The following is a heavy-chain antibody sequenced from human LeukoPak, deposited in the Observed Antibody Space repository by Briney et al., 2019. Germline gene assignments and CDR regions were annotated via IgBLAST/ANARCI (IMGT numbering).Heavy chain of an antibody. V-gene: IGHV3-23*01. CDR2: IGGSGSDT. Sequence: GALRLSCAASGFTFSSYAMSWVRQAPGKGLEWVSAIGGSGSDTSYTDSVKGRFTISRDNSKSTLYLQMNSLRAEDTAVYHCAKTLRDLEWLTGELDVWGQGTAVTVSS. J-gene: IGHJ6*02. D-gene: IGHD3-3*01. CDR3: AKTLRDLEWLTGELDV. CDR1: GFTFSSYA.